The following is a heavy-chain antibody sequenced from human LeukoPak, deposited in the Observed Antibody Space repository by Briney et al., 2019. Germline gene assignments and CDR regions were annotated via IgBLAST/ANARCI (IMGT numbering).Heavy chain of an antibody. D-gene: IGHD6-6*01. V-gene: IGHV4-59*04. Sequence: SETLSLTCTVSGGSISSYYWSWIRQPPGKGLEWIGSIYYSGSTYYNPSLKSRVTISVDTSKNQFSLKLSSVTAADTAVYYCARLRIAARDDAFDIWGQGTMVTVSS. CDR3: ARLRIAARDDAFDI. CDR1: GGSISSYY. J-gene: IGHJ3*02. CDR2: IYYSGST.